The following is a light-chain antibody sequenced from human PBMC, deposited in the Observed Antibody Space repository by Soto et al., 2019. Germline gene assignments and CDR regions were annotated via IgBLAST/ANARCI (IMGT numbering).Light chain of an antibody. CDR1: QSISSS. Sequence: EIVLIQSPVTPSLSPGERPTLSCRASQSISSSLAWYQQNPGQAPRLLIYDASSRASGIPARFSGSGSGTDFTLTISSLEPEDFAVYYCQQRSKWLTFGGGTKVDI. CDR2: DAS. V-gene: IGKV3-11*01. CDR3: QQRSKWLT. J-gene: IGKJ4*01.